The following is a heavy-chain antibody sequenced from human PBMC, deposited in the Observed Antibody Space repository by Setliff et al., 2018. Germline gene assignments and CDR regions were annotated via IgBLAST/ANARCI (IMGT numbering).Heavy chain of an antibody. CDR3: ASNPFNSGPPYYFDY. D-gene: IGHD6-19*01. V-gene: IGHV4-34*01. Sequence: PSETLSLTCAVYGGSFSGYYWSWIRQPPGKGLEWIGEINHSGSTNYNPSLKSRVTISVDTSKNQFSLKLSSVTAADTAVYYCASNPFNSGPPYYFDYWGQGTLVTVSS. CDR2: INHSGST. J-gene: IGHJ4*02. CDR1: GGSFSGYY.